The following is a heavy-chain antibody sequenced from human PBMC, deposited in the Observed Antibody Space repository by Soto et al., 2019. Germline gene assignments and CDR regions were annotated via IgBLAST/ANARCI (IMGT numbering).Heavy chain of an antibody. D-gene: IGHD3-3*01. Sequence: ASVKVSCKASGYTFTSYYMHWVRQAPGQGLEWMGIINPSGGSTSYAQKFQGRVTMTRDTSTSTVYMELSSLRSEDTAVYYCARAATIFGVVIPSHYYYYGMDVWGQGTTVTV. CDR3: ARAATIFGVVIPSHYYYYGMDV. V-gene: IGHV1-46*01. CDR1: GYTFTSYY. J-gene: IGHJ6*02. CDR2: INPSGGST.